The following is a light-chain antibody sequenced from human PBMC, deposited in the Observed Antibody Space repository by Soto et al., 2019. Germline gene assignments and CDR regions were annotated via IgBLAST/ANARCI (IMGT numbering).Light chain of an antibody. CDR3: CSYAGSYTLI. CDR1: SSNIGSYIY. J-gene: IGLJ2*01. V-gene: IGLV2-11*01. Sequence: QSVLTQPRSVSGSPGQSVTISCTGTSSNIGSYIYVYWYQQHPGKAPKLMIYDVSKRPSGVPDRFSGSKSGDTASLTISGLQAEDEADYYCCSYAGSYTLIFGGGTKLTVL. CDR2: DVS.